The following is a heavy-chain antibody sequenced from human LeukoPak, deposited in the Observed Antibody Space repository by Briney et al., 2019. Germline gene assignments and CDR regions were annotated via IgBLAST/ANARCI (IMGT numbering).Heavy chain of an antibody. D-gene: IGHD3-3*01. Sequence: PGGSLRLSCAASGFTFSSYSMNWVRQAPGKGLEWVSSISSSSSYIYYADSVKGRFTISRDNAKNSLYLQMNSLRAEDTAVYYCASYDTQSRYYYMDVWGKGTTVTVSS. J-gene: IGHJ6*03. CDR3: ASYDTQSRYYYMDV. V-gene: IGHV3-21*01. CDR2: ISSSSSYI. CDR1: GFTFSSYS.